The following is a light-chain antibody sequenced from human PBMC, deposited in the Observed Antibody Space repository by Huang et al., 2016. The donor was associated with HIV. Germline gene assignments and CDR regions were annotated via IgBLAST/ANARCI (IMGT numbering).Light chain of an antibody. V-gene: IGKV3-15*01. Sequence: EIVMTQSPATLSVSPGERVTPSCRASQSVSSNLAWVQQKPGQSPRLLSYGASTRATGIPARCSGSGSGTEFTLTISSLQSEDFAVYYCQQYKNWWTFGQGTKVDIK. J-gene: IGKJ1*01. CDR2: GAS. CDR3: QQYKNWWT. CDR1: QSVSSN.